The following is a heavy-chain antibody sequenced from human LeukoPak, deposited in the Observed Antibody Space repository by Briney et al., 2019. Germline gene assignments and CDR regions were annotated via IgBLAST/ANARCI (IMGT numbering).Heavy chain of an antibody. D-gene: IGHD5-12*01. CDR3: AKNYGYSGYDYLDY. Sequence: HPGGSLRFSCAASGFTFSSYAMSWVRQAPGKGLEWVSAISGSGGSTYYADSVKGRFTISRDNSKNTLYLQMNSLRAEDTAVYYCAKNYGYSGYDYLDYWGQGTLVTVSS. V-gene: IGHV3-23*01. CDR2: ISGSGGST. J-gene: IGHJ4*02. CDR1: GFTFSSYA.